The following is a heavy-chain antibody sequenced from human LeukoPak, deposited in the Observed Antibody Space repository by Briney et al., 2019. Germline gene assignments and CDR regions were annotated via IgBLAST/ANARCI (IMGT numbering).Heavy chain of an antibody. CDR2: IYYSGST. D-gene: IGHD6-19*01. CDR3: ARANSSGWLPTLLSYLDR. V-gene: IGHV4-59*01. J-gene: IGHJ5*02. Sequence: PSETLSLTCTLSGGSISSYYWSWLRHPPGKGLEWIGYIYYSGSTNYNPSLKSRVTISVDTSKNQFSLKLSSVTAADTAVYYGARANSSGWLPTLLSYLDRWGQGTLVTVAS. CDR1: GGSISSYY.